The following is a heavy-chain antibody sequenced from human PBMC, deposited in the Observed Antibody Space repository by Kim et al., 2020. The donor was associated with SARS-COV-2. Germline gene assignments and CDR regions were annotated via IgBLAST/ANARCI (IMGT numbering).Heavy chain of an antibody. CDR3: ARETLFTPRYSSGWYRDPEYYGMDV. J-gene: IGHJ6*02. D-gene: IGHD6-19*01. Sequence: SETLSLTCTVSGGSISSGSYYWSWIRQPAGKGLEWIGRIYTSGSTNYNPSLKSRVTISVDTSKNQFSLKLSSVTAADTAVYYCARETLFTPRYSSGWYRDPEYYGMDVWGQGTTVTVSS. CDR2: IYTSGST. CDR1: GGSISSGSYY. V-gene: IGHV4-61*02.